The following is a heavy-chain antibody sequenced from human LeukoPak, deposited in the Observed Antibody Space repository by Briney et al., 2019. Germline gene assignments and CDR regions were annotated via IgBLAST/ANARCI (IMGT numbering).Heavy chain of an antibody. D-gene: IGHD5-24*01. Sequence: GGSLRLSCAASGFTFSSYSMNWVRQAPGKGLEWVSSISSSSSYIYYADSVKGRFTISRDNAKNSLYLQMNSLRAEDTAVYYCARDLRRDGYNPSRPIDYWGQGTLVTVSS. CDR1: GFTFSSYS. J-gene: IGHJ4*02. V-gene: IGHV3-21*01. CDR3: ARDLRRDGYNPSRPIDY. CDR2: ISSSSSYI.